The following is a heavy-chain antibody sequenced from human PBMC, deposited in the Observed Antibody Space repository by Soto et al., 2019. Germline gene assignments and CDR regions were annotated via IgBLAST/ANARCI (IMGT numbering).Heavy chain of an antibody. CDR1: GFTFSTYG. V-gene: IGHV3-30*18. J-gene: IGHJ6*02. Sequence: QVQLVESGGGEVQPGRSLTISCAASGFTFSTYGMHLVRQTPGKGLEWVAVISYDVTNKFYSDSVKGRFTISRDNFKNTLTLQMNSLRADDTAVYSCAKDLQSYGDYDYYCYGMDVWGLGTRVTVSS. CDR3: AKDLQSYGDYDYYCYGMDV. D-gene: IGHD4-17*01. CDR2: ISYDVTNK.